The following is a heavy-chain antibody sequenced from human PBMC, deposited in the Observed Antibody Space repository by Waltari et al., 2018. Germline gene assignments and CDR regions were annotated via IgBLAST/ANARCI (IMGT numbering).Heavy chain of an antibody. CDR3: TREVVPAATIVVNWFDP. CDR2: IITSSGNP. V-gene: IGHV7-4-1*02. J-gene: IGHJ5*02. Sequence: QVQLVQSGSELKKPGASVKVSCKAYGYTFTSYAINWGRQAPGQGLELMGWIITSSGNPTYAQGFTGRFVFSLDTSVSTAYLQINNLQADDTAIYYCTREVVPAATIVVNWFDPWGQGTLVTVSS. CDR1: GYTFTSYA. D-gene: IGHD2-2*01.